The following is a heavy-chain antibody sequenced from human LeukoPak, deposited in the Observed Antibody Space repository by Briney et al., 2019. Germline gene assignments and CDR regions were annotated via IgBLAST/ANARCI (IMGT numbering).Heavy chain of an antibody. CDR3: ARERCGWLQSKAFGAFDI. CDR2: ISSSSSYI. Sequence: SGGSLRLSCAASGFTFSSYSMNWVRQAPGKGLEWVSSISSSSSYIYYADSVKGRFTISRDNAKNSLYLQMNSLRAEDTAVYYCARERCGWLQSKAFGAFDIWGQGTMVTVSS. V-gene: IGHV3-21*01. D-gene: IGHD5-24*01. J-gene: IGHJ3*02. CDR1: GFTFSSYS.